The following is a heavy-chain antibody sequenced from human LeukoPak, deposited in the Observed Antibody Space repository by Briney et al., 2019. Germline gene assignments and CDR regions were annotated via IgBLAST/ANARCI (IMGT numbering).Heavy chain of an antibody. CDR3: TTDLGTYYHGSQRLIPIDY. V-gene: IGHV3-15*01. CDR1: GFTFTTAW. Sequence: GGSLRLSCVVSGFTFTTAWMSWVPQAPGKGLEWIGRIKSKTDGETTDYAEPVRGRFPISRDDSKSAVYLQTNSMKIEDTAVYYCTTDLGTYYHGSQRLIPIDYWGQGTLVTVSS. J-gene: IGHJ4*02. D-gene: IGHD3-10*01. CDR2: IKSKTDGETT.